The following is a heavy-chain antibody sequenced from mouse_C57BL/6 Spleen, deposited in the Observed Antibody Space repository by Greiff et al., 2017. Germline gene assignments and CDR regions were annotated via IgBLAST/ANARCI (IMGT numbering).Heavy chain of an antibody. CDR2: ISYDGSN. CDR3: ASPHYGSSYVGFDY. D-gene: IGHD1-1*01. Sequence: ESGPGLVKPSQSLSLTCSVTGYSITSGYYWNWIRQFPGNKLEWMGYISYDGSNNYNPSLKNRISITRDTSKNQFFLKLNSVTTEDTATYYCASPHYGSSYVGFDYWGQGTTLTVSS. CDR1: GYSITSGYY. V-gene: IGHV3-6*01. J-gene: IGHJ2*01.